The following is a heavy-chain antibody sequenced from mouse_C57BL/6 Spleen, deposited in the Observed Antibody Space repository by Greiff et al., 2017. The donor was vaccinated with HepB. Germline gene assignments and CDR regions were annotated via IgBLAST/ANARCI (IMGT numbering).Heavy chain of an antibody. Sequence: QVQLQQSGAELVKPGASVKLSCKASGYTFTEYTIHWVKQRSGQGLEWIGWFYPGSGSIKYNEKFKDKATLTADKSTSTVYMVLSRLTSEDSAVYFCARHEDRGVPTSYFDNWGQGTTLTVTS. D-gene: IGHD2-14*01. CDR3: ARHEDRGVPTSYFDN. J-gene: IGHJ2*01. CDR1: GYTFTEYT. CDR2: FYPGSGSI. V-gene: IGHV1-62-2*01.